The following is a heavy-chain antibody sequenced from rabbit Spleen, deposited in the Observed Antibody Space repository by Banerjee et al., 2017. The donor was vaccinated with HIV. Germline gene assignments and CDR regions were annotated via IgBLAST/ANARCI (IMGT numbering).Heavy chain of an antibody. Sequence: QEQLVESGGGLVQPEGSLTLTCTASGFSFSSSYYMCWVRQAPGKGLEWISCIAGSSTGFTYSATWATGQFTISKTSSTTVTLQMTSLTAADTATYFCARSGDYSSFYLWGPGTLVTVS. J-gene: IGHJ4*01. D-gene: IGHD2-1*01. CDR3: ARSGDYSSFYL. CDR2: IAGSSTGFT. V-gene: IGHV1S45*01. CDR1: GFSFSSSYY.